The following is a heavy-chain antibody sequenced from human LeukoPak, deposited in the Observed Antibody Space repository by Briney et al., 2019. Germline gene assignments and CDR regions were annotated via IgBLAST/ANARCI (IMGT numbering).Heavy chain of an antibody. Sequence: PSETLSLTCTVSGGSISTNYWSWIRQPPGKGLEWIGNIFYSGRNNYNPSLRSRVTMSVDTSKNQFSLKLSSVTAADTAVYYCARDIRVHQYCSGGSCYSRHFDYWGQGTLVTVSS. CDR3: ARDIRVHQYCSGGSCYSRHFDY. CDR2: IFYSGRN. J-gene: IGHJ4*02. CDR1: GGSISTNY. D-gene: IGHD2-15*01. V-gene: IGHV4-59*01.